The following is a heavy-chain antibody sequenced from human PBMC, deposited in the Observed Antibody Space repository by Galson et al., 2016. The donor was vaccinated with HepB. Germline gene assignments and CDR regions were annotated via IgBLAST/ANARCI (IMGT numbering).Heavy chain of an antibody. CDR2: IIPIFGTA. CDR3: ARAFSGWGSGYYNYAMDV. D-gene: IGHD7-27*01. CDR1: GGTFSSYA. J-gene: IGHJ6*02. V-gene: IGHV1-69*06. Sequence: SVKVSCKASGGTFSSYAISWVRQAPGQGLEWMGGIIPIFGTANNAQKFQGRVTITADKSTSTVYMELSSLRSEDTAVYYCARAFSGWGSGYYNYAMDVWGQGTTVTVSS.